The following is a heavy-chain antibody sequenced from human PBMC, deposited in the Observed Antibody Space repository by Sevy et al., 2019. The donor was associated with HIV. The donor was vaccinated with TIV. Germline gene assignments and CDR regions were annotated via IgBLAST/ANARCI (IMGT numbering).Heavy chain of an antibody. J-gene: IGHJ4*02. D-gene: IGHD3-22*01. CDR2: IYYSGST. Sequence: SETLSLTCTVSGGSISSSSYYWGWIRQPPGKGLEWIGSIYYSGSTYYNPSLKSRVTISEDTSKNQFSLKLSSVTAADTAVYYCARTYVDDYYDSSGSYFDSWGQGTLVTVSS. CDR1: GGSISSSSYY. V-gene: IGHV4-39*01. CDR3: ARTYVDDYYDSSGSYFDS.